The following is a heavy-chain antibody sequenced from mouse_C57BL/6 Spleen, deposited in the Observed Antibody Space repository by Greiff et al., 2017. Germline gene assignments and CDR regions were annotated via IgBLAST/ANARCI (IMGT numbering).Heavy chain of an antibody. D-gene: IGHD2-4*01. Sequence: VHVKQSGPELVKPGASVKMSCKASGYTFTDYNMHWVKQSHGKSLEWIGYINPNNGGTSYNQKFKGKATLTVNKSSSTAYMELRSLTSEDSAVYYCARWKLRYAMDYWGQGTSVTVSS. V-gene: IGHV1-22*01. CDR3: ARWKLRYAMDY. J-gene: IGHJ4*01. CDR2: INPNNGGT. CDR1: GYTFTDYN.